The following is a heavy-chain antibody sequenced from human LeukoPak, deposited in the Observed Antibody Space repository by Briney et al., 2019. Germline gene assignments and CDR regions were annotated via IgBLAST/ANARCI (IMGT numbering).Heavy chain of an antibody. Sequence: ASVKASCKASGGTFSSYAISWVRQAPGQGLEWMGRIIPILGIANYAQKFQGRVTITADKSTSTAYMELSSLRSEDTAVYYCTRDGSTTVVTPIVLGAFDIWGQGTMVTVSS. V-gene: IGHV1-69*04. CDR2: IIPILGIA. J-gene: IGHJ3*02. CDR3: TRDGSTTVVTPIVLGAFDI. D-gene: IGHD4-23*01. CDR1: GGTFSSYA.